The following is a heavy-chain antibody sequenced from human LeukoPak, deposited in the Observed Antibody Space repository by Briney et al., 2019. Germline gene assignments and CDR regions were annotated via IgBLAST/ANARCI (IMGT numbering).Heavy chain of an antibody. Sequence: SETLSLTCTVSGGSISSGNYYWSWIRQPAGKALEWIGRICTSGSTNYNPSLKSRVTISVDTSKNQFSLKLSSVTAADTAVYYCAREFEGYFDYWGQGTLVTVSS. CDR1: GGSISSGNYY. V-gene: IGHV4-61*02. J-gene: IGHJ4*02. CDR3: AREFEGYFDY. CDR2: ICTSGST.